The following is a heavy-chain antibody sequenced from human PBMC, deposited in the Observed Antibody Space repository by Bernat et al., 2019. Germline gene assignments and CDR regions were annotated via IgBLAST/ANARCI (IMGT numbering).Heavy chain of an antibody. D-gene: IGHD7-27*01. J-gene: IGHJ6*02. V-gene: IGHV3-53*01. Sequence: EVQLVESGGGLIQPGGSLRLSCAASGFTVSSNYMSWVRQAPGKGLELVSVIYSGGSTYYGDSGKGRVNNSRDTSTSKMYIKMNCLKAEDTGVYYWAREGQGESNWGYPAPSLDYGMDVWGQGTTVTVSS. CDR1: GFTVSSNY. CDR3: AREGQGESNWGYPAPSLDYGMDV. CDR2: IYSGGST.